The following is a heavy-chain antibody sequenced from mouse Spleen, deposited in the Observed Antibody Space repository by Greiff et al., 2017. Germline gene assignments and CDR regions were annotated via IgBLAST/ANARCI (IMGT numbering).Heavy chain of an antibody. CDR3: ARNYYDGSYWFAY. J-gene: IGHJ3*01. Sequence: QVQLQQSGAELVRPGTSVKVSCKASGYAFTNYLIEWVKQRPGQGLEWIGVINPGSGGTNYNEKFKGKATLTADKSSSTAYMQLSSLTSEDSAVYFCARNYYDGSYWFAYWGQGTLVTVSA. CDR1: GYAFTNYL. V-gene: IGHV1-54*01. CDR2: INPGSGGT. D-gene: IGHD1-1*01.